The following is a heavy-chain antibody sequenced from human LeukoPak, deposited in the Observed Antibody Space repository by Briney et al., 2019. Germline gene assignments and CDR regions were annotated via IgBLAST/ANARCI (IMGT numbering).Heavy chain of an antibody. J-gene: IGHJ4*02. Sequence: GGSLRLSCAASGFTFSDYYMSWVRQAPGKGLEWVSGINWNGGSTGYADSVKGRFTISRDNAKNSLYLQMNSLRAEDTALYYCARKSQGSSGWKCFDYWGQGTLVTVSS. V-gene: IGHV3-20*04. CDR2: INWNGGST. CDR3: ARKSQGSSGWKCFDY. D-gene: IGHD6-19*01. CDR1: GFTFSDYY.